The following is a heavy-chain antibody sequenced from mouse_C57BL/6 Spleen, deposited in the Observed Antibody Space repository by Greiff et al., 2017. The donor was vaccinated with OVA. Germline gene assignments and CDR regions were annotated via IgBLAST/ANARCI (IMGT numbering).Heavy chain of an antibody. CDR2: ISYSGST. J-gene: IGHJ3*01. CDR1: GYSITSGYD. V-gene: IGHV3-1*01. CDR3: AREGDYDVPFAY. D-gene: IGHD2-4*01. Sequence: VQLKESGPGMVKPSQSLSLTCTVTGYSITSGYDWHWIRHFPGNKLEWMGYISYSGSTNYNPSLKSRISITHDTSKNHFFLKLNSVTTEDTATYYCAREGDYDVPFAYWGQGTLVTVSA.